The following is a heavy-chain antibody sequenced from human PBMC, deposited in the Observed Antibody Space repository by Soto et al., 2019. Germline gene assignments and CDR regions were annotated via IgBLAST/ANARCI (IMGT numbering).Heavy chain of an antibody. CDR3: ASCYRYYEFPCEY. V-gene: IGHV3-48*04. CDR1: GFTFTDYS. D-gene: IGHD3-3*01. J-gene: IGHJ4*02. CDR2: ISSTSNIA. Sequence: EVQLVESGGGLVQPGGSLRLSCEGSGFTFTDYSMLWVRQAPGKGLEWVSYISSTSNIAFYVDSVEGRFTTSRDNAKKSHYLQINSLRGEDNAVYYCASCYRYYEFPCEYWGQGTLVTVSS.